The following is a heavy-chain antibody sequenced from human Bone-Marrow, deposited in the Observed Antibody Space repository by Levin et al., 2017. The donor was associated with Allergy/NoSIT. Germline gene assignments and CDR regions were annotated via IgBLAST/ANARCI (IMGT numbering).Heavy chain of an antibody. Sequence: GESLKISCAASGFTFSSYGMHWVRQAPGKGLEWVAVIWYDGSNKYYADSVKGRFTISRDNSKNTLYLQMNSLRAEDTAVYYCARAYCISTSCSLFDYWGQGTLVTVSS. CDR1: GFTFSSYG. CDR3: ARAYCISTSCSLFDY. D-gene: IGHD2-2*01. CDR2: IWYDGSNK. V-gene: IGHV3-33*01. J-gene: IGHJ4*02.